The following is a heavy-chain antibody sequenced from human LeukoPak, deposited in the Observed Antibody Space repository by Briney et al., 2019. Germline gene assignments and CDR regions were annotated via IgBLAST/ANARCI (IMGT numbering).Heavy chain of an antibody. J-gene: IGHJ4*02. CDR3: AKDFRSGSYYTDY. V-gene: IGHV3-23*01. Sequence: PGGTLRLSCAASGFTFSSYAMSWVRQAPGKGLEWVSAISGRGGSTYYADSVKGRFTISRDNPKNTLYLQMNSLRAEDTAVYYCAKDFRSGSYYTDYWGQGTLVTVSS. CDR1: GFTFSSYA. CDR2: ISGRGGST. D-gene: IGHD1-26*01.